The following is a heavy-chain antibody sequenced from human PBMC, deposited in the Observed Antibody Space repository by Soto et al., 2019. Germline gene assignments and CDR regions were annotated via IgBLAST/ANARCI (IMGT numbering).Heavy chain of an antibody. CDR3: ARGGWGAYYFDY. Sequence: EVERVESGGGLAQPGGSLRLSCAASGFTFNNYWMHWLRQAPGKGLVWVSRIKYDGSTTNYADSVKGRFTISRDNAKNTVYLQMNSLRGEDTAVYYCARGGWGAYYFDYWGQGTLVTVSS. J-gene: IGHJ4*02. D-gene: IGHD1-26*01. V-gene: IGHV3-74*01. CDR1: GFTFNNYW. CDR2: IKYDGSTT.